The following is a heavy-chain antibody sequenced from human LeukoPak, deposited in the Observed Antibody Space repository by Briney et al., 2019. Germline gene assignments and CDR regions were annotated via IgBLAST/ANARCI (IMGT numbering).Heavy chain of an antibody. CDR1: GGSFSGYY. CDR3: ARGDSTDRYCSSPSCYQLDY. V-gene: IGHV4-34*01. J-gene: IGHJ4*02. Sequence: SETLSLTCAVYGGSFSGYYWSWIRQPPGKGLEWIGEINHSGSTNYNPSLKRRVTISVDTSKTQFSLQLSCVTAADTAVYYCARGDSTDRYCSSPSCYQLDYWGQGTLVTVSS. CDR2: INHSGST. D-gene: IGHD2-2*01.